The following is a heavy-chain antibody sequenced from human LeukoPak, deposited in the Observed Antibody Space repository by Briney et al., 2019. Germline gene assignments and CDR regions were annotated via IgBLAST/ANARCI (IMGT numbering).Heavy chain of an antibody. CDR1: GFTFSTHS. CDR3: ARDGVGATAGPADVFDI. Sequence: GGSLRLACAASGFTFSTHSINWVRQAPGEGLEWVSYISSSGSATHYADSVKGRFTIPRDNAENSLYLQMNSLRAEDTAVYYCARDGVGATAGPADVFDIWGQGTMVTVSS. V-gene: IGHV3-48*01. D-gene: IGHD1-26*01. J-gene: IGHJ3*02. CDR2: ISSSGSAT.